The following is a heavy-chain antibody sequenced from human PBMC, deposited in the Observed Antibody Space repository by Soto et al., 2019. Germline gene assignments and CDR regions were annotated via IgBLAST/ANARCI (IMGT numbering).Heavy chain of an antibody. D-gene: IGHD2-15*01. CDR2: IVVGSGNT. V-gene: IGHV1-58*02. CDR1: GFTFTSSA. Sequence: SVKVSCKASGFTFTSSAMQWVRQARGQRLEWIGWIVVGSGNTNYAQKFQERVTITRDMSTSTAYMELSSLRSEDTAVYYCAAELVAARQRLYYMDVWGKGTTVTVSS. CDR3: AAELVAARQRLYYMDV. J-gene: IGHJ6*03.